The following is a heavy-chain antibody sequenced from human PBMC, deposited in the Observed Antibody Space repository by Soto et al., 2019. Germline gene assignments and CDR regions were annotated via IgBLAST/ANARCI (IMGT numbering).Heavy chain of an antibody. V-gene: IGHV4-4*02. Sequence: SETLSLTCAVSGGSISSSNWWSWVRQPPGKGLEWIGEIYHSGSTKYNPSFQGHVTISADKSINTAYLQWNSLRASDTAMYYCARQTGTDPSYPHYEMDVWGQGTTVTVSS. J-gene: IGHJ6*02. CDR3: ARQTGTDPSYPHYEMDV. CDR2: IYHSGST. CDR1: GGSISSSNW. D-gene: IGHD1-1*01.